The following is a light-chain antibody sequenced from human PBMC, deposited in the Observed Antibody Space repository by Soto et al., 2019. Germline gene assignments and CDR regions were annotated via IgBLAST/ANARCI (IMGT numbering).Light chain of an antibody. CDR3: SSYTSSSIDYV. Sequence: QAVVTQPASVSGSPGQSITISCTGTSSDVGGYNYVSWYQQHPGKAPKLMIYEVSNRPSGVSNRCSGSKSGNTASLTISGLQAEDEADYYCSSYTSSSIDYVFGTGTKLTVL. V-gene: IGLV2-14*01. CDR1: SSDVGGYNY. CDR2: EVS. J-gene: IGLJ1*01.